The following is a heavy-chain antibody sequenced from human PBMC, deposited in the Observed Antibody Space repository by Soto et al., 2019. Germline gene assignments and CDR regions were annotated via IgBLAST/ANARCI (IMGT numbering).Heavy chain of an antibody. CDR1: GYTFTSYE. J-gene: IGHJ6*02. Sequence: ASVKGSCKASGYTFTSYENNWVRQATGQGLEWMGWMNANRCNTGYGQKFEGRVTMTRNTSISTAYMELSSRGSEDTSVYYYASEARYSYGRRSDYGTDVWGQAATVTVSS. CDR2: MNANRCNT. CDR3: ASEARYSYGRRSDYGTDV. D-gene: IGHD5-18*01. V-gene: IGHV1-8*01.